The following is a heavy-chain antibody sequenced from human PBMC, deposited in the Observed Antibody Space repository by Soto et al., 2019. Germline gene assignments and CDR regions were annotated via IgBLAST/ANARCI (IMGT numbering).Heavy chain of an antibody. J-gene: IGHJ4*02. D-gene: IGHD3-10*01. CDR3: SRDFTASGTYEVDY. CDR1: GFSLSDHY. V-gene: IGHV3-72*01. Sequence: EVQLVESGGGLVQPGGSLRLSCTASGFSLSDHYVDWVRQAPGKGLEWVGRSRNKANSYTTEYAASVRGRFTISRDDSRNELYLQMDSLKTEDTAVYYFSRDFTASGTYEVDYCGQGTLVTVYS. CDR2: SRNKANSYTT.